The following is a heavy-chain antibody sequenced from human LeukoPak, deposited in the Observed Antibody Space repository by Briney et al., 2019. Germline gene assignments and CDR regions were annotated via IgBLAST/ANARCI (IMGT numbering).Heavy chain of an antibody. CDR1: GFTFTDSA. CDR3: ARDPTRYLRYGYFDY. D-gene: IGHD4-17*01. CDR2: INNIATHS. Sequence: PGGSLRLSCAGSGFTFTDSAINWVRQAPGKGLEWVSSINNIATHSYYAASVKGRFSISRDDAKNSVYLQMHSLRAEDTAIYYCARDPTRYLRYGYFDYWGQGAQVTVSS. V-gene: IGHV3-21*01. J-gene: IGHJ4*02.